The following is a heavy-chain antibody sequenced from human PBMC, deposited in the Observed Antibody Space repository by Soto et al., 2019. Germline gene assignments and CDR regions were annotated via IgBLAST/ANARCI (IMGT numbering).Heavy chain of an antibody. CDR1: GGTFYTYT. CDR3: ARIPRYSFPTSDDLDS. J-gene: IGHJ4*02. CDR2: ITPIYPTT. D-gene: IGHD5-18*01. V-gene: IGHV1-69*15. Sequence: QVQLVQSGAEVRKPGSSVQVSCKASGGTFYTYTFSWVRQAPGQGLEWMGSITPIYPTTNYAEKFQGRLTVTAGGSTNTAYMALNRLTSEDTAVYYCARIPRYSFPTSDDLDSWGQGTLVTVSS.